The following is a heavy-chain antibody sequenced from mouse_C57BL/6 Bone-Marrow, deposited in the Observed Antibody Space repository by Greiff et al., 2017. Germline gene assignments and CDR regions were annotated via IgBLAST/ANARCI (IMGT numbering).Heavy chain of an antibody. V-gene: IGHV2-2*01. CDR1: GFSLTSYG. CDR2: IWSGGST. Sequence: VQVVESGPGLVQPSQSLSITCTVSGFSLTSYGVHWVRQSPGKGLEWLGVIWSGGSTDYNAAFISRLSISKDNSKSQVFFKMNSLQADDTAIYYCARNWDWSWFAYWGQGLWSLSLQ. D-gene: IGHD4-1*01. CDR3: ARNWDWSWFAY. J-gene: IGHJ3*01.